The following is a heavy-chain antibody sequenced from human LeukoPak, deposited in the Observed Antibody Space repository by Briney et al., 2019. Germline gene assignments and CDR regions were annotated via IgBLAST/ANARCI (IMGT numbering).Heavy chain of an antibody. CDR2: IYPGDSDT. D-gene: IGHD1-26*01. V-gene: IGHV5-51*01. CDR1: GYSFTSYW. J-gene: IGHJ5*02. CDR3: ARQELTDYNWFDP. Sequence: GESPKISCKGSGYSFTSYWIGWVRQMPGKGLEWMGIIYPGDSDTRYSPSFQGQVTISADKSISTAYLQWSSLKASDTAIYYCARQELTDYNWFDPWGQGTLVTVSS.